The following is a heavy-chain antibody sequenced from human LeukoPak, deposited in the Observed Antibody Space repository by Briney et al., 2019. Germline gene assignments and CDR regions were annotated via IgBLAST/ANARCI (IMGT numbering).Heavy chain of an antibody. Sequence: GASVKVSCKASGGTXSSYAISWVRQAPGQGLEWMGGIIPIFGTANYAQKFQGRVTITADESTSTAYMELSSLRSEDTAVYYCGRDIGVPGATYSFDYWGQGSLVTVSS. V-gene: IGHV1-69*01. D-gene: IGHD2-2*01. CDR1: GGTXSSYA. CDR3: GRDIGVPGATYSFDY. J-gene: IGHJ4*02. CDR2: IIPIFGTA.